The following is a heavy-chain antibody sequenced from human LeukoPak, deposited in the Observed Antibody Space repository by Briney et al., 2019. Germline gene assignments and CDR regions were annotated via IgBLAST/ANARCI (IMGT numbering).Heavy chain of an antibody. CDR3: ARDGSPDNPLYYYYMDV. Sequence: SCKASGGTFSSYAMHWVRQAPGKGLEWVAVISYDGGNKYYADSVKGRFTISRDNSKNTLYLQMNSLKAEDTAVYYCARDGSPDNPLYYYYMDVWGKGTTVTVSS. V-gene: IGHV3-30*04. CDR1: GGTFSSYA. J-gene: IGHJ6*03. CDR2: ISYDGGNK. D-gene: IGHD1-14*01.